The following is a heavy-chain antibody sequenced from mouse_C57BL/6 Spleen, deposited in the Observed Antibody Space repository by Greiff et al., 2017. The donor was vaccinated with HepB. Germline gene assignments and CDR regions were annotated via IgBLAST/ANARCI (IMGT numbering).Heavy chain of an antibody. J-gene: IGHJ2*01. CDR3: ARWGDGYFDY. CDR2: IYPRSGNT. Sequence: VKLQESGAELARPGASVKLSCKASGYTFTSYGISWVKQRTGQGLEWIGEIYPRSGNTYYNEKFKGKATLTADKSSSTAYMELRSLTSEDSAVYFCARWGDGYFDYWGQGTTLTVSS. D-gene: IGHD3-3*01. V-gene: IGHV1-81*01. CDR1: GYTFTSYG.